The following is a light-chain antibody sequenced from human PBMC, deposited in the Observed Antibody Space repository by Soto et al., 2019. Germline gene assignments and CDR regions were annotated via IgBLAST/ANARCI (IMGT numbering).Light chain of an antibody. V-gene: IGKV3-20*01. CDR2: GAS. Sequence: ENVLTQSPGTLSLSPGERATLSCRASQSVSSSYLTWYQQKPGQAPRLLIYGASSRATDIPDRFSGSGSGTDFTLTLSRREPEDFAVYYCQQYDSSPVTFGQGTKLEIK. CDR3: QQYDSSPVT. J-gene: IGKJ2*01. CDR1: QSVSSSY.